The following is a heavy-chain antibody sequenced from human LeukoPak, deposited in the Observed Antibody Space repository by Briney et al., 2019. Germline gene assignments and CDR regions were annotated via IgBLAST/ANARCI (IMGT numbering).Heavy chain of an antibody. CDR1: GGSISGYF. Sequence: NPSETLSLTCTVSGGSISGYFWSWIRRPAGKGLEWIGRIYSSGSNNYNPSLKSRVTMSLDTSKNHLSLNLSSVTAADTAVYYCAREPTSGREPTSGRPLDYWGQGTLVTVSS. D-gene: IGHD5-12*01. V-gene: IGHV4-4*07. CDR3: AREPTSGREPTSGRPLDY. J-gene: IGHJ4*02. CDR2: IYSSGSN.